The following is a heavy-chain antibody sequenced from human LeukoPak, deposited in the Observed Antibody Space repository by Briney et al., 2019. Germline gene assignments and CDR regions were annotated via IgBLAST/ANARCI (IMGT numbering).Heavy chain of an antibody. CDR1: GFPFTFYE. CDR2: IGASGTTK. J-gene: IGHJ4*02. Sequence: GGSLRLSCAVSGFPFTFYEMNWVRQAPGKGLEWVSNIGASGTTKYYADSVKGRFSISGDNAKASLYLQMNSLRVDDTAVYYCALLAVASDFDYWGQGALVTVSS. D-gene: IGHD6-19*01. CDR3: ALLAVASDFDY. V-gene: IGHV3-48*03.